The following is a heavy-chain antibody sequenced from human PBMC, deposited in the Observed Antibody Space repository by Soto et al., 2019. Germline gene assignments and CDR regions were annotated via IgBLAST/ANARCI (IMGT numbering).Heavy chain of an antibody. D-gene: IGHD2-2*01. CDR1: GGSFSGYY. Sequence: SETLSLTCAVYGGSFSGYYWSWIRQPPGKGLEWIGEINHSGSTNYNPSLKSRVTISVDTSKNQFSLKLSSVTAADTAVYYCARERVPADNWFDPWGQGTLVTVSS. CDR3: ARERVPADNWFDP. V-gene: IGHV4-34*01. J-gene: IGHJ5*02. CDR2: INHSGST.